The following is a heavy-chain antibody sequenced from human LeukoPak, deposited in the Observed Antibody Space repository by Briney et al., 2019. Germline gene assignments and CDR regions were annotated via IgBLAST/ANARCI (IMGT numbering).Heavy chain of an antibody. CDR2: INTNTGNP. D-gene: IGHD3-10*01. J-gene: IGHJ4*02. V-gene: IGHV7-4-1*02. CDR1: GYTFTSYA. CDR3: ARVITMVRGVIAYFDY. Sequence: ASVKVSCKASGYTFTSYAMNWVRQAPGQGLEWMGWINTNTGNPTYAQGFTGRFVFSLDTSVSTAYLQISSLKAEDTAVYYCARVITMVRGVIAYFDYWGQGTLVTVSS.